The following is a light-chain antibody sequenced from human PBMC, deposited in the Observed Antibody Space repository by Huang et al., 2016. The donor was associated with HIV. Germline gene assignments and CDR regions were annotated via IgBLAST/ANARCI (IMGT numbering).Light chain of an antibody. CDR3: QQYYTNPRT. CDR2: AAS. Sequence: DIQMTQSPSSLSVFVGDRVTITCRASQGISNSLAWYQQKPGKAPKLLLYAASRLESGVPSRFSGSGSGTDYTLTISSLQPEDFATYFCQQYYTNPRTFGQGTKVEIK. CDR1: QGISNS. V-gene: IGKV1-NL1*01. J-gene: IGKJ1*01.